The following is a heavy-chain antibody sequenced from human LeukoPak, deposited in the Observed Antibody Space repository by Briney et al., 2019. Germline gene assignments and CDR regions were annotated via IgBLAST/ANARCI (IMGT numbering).Heavy chain of an antibody. V-gene: IGHV4-34*01. D-gene: IGHD2-15*01. CDR2: INHSGST. CDR3: ASRDCSGGSCYSGEYFDY. J-gene: IGHJ4*02. Sequence: KPSETLSLTCAVYGGSFSGYYWSWIRQPPGKGLEWIGEINHSGSTNYNPSLKSRVTISVDTSKNQFSLKLSSVTAADTAVYYCASRDCSGGSCYSGEYFDYWGQGTLVTVSS. CDR1: GGSFSGYY.